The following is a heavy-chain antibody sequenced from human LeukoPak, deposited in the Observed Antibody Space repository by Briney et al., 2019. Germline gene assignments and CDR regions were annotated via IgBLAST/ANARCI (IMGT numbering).Heavy chain of an antibody. V-gene: IGHV4-59*01. CDR2: IYYSGST. J-gene: IGHJ4*02. CDR3: ARDGENQYYFDY. D-gene: IGHD1-14*01. Sequence: KPSETLSLTCTVSGGSISSYYWSWIRQPPGKGLEWIGYIYYSGSTNYNPSLKSRVTISVDTSKNQFSLKLSSVTAADTAMYYCARDGENQYYFDYWGQGTLVTVSS. CDR1: GGSISSYY.